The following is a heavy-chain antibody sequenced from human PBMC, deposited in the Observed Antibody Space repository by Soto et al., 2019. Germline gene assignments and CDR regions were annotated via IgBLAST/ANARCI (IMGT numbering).Heavy chain of an antibody. CDR3: AREGGRRYSYCYEGANFDY. J-gene: IGHJ4*02. CDR2: ISYDGSNK. CDR1: GFTFSSYA. V-gene: IGHV3-30-3*01. D-gene: IGHD5-18*01. Sequence: QVQLVESGGGVVQPGRSLRLSCAASGFTFSSYAMHWVRQAPGKGLEWVAVISYDGSNKYYADSVKGRFTISRDNSKNTLYLQMNSLRAEDTAVYYCAREGGRRYSYCYEGANFDYWGQGTLVTVSS.